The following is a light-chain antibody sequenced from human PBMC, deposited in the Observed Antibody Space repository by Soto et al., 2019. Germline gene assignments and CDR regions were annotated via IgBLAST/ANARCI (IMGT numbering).Light chain of an antibody. Sequence: QSVLTQPPSASGTPGQRVTISCSGSSSNIGSNTVNWYQQVPGTAPKLLIYNDNQRPSGVPDRFSGSKSGTSASLAISGLQSEDEADYYCATWDDSLNGVFGGGTKLTVL. CDR2: NDN. CDR3: ATWDDSLNGV. V-gene: IGLV1-44*01. J-gene: IGLJ3*02. CDR1: SSNIGSNT.